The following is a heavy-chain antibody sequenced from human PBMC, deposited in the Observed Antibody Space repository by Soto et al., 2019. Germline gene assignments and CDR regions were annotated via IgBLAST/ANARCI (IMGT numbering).Heavy chain of an antibody. CDR3: AKDGGAGNFYYYGADV. J-gene: IGHJ6*02. D-gene: IGHD3-16*01. V-gene: IGHV3-53*05. CDR1: GFTVSSNY. CDR2: LYAGGST. Sequence: GGSLRLSCAASGFTVSSNYMSWVRQAPGKGLEWVSILYAGGSTYYADSVKGRFTISRDNSKTLYLQMNSLRREDTAVYYCAKDGGAGNFYYYGADVWGQGTTVTVSS.